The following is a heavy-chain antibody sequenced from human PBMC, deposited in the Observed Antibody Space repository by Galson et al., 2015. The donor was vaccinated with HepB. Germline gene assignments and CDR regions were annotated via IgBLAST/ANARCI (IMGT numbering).Heavy chain of an antibody. CDR3: ARAVGQLSYYFDY. V-gene: IGHV3-33*01. J-gene: IGHJ4*02. CDR2: IWYDGSNK. D-gene: IGHD5-18*01. Sequence: SLRLSCAASGFTFSSYGMHWVRQAPGKGLEWVAVIWYDGSNKYYADSVKGRFTISRDNSKNTLYLQMNSLRAEDTAVYYCARAVGQLSYYFDYWGQGTLVTVSS. CDR1: GFTFSSYG.